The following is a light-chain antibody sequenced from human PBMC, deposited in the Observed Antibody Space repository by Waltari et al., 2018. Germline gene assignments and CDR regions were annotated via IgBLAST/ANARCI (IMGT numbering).Light chain of an antibody. CDR3: QQYYNAPVT. Sequence: DIVMTQSPESLAVSLGESATINCKSSQSVLKTSTNKNYLAWYQHRPGQPPKLLFYWPSTRESGVPDRFSSSGSGTDFTLTISSLQAEDVAVYYCQQYYNAPVTFGGGTKMEI. J-gene: IGKJ4*01. CDR1: QSVLKTSTNKNY. CDR2: WPS. V-gene: IGKV4-1*01.